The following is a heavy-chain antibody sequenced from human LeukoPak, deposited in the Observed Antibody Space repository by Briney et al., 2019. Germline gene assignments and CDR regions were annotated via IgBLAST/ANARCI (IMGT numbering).Heavy chain of an antibody. CDR1: GYTFPSYD. D-gene: IGHD3-22*01. CDR2: MNPNSGNT. Sequence: ASVKVSCKASGYTFPSYDINWVRQATGQGLEWMGWMNPNSGNTGYAQKFQGRVTMTRNTSISTAYMELSSLRSEDTAVYYCAVYYYDSSGYYSPFDYWGQGTLVTVSS. J-gene: IGHJ4*02. V-gene: IGHV1-8*01. CDR3: AVYYYDSSGYYSPFDY.